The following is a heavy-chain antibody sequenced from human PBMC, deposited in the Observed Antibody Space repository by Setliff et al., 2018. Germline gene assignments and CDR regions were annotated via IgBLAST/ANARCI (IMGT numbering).Heavy chain of an antibody. D-gene: IGHD3-3*01. J-gene: IGHJ6*03. CDR1: GASINSLSW. CDR2: IYHDGND. Sequence: PSETLSLTCTVSGASINSLSWWSWVRQPPGKGLEWIGEIYHDGNDKYTPSVHYSPSLKSRVTILLDTSKNQFSLTLTSVTAADTAVYYCARMTGFQYIDVWGKGTTVTVSS. CDR3: ARMTGFQYIDV. V-gene: IGHV4-4*02.